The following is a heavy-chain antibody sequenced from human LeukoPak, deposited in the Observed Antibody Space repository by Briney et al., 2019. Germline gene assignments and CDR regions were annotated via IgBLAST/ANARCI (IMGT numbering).Heavy chain of an antibody. D-gene: IGHD6-13*01. CDR1: GFTFSSYS. V-gene: IGHV3-21*01. Sequence: GGSLRLSCAASGFTFSSYSMNWVRQAPGTGLEWVSSISSSSSYIYYADSVKGRFTISRDNDKNSLYLQMNSLRAEDTAVYYCARDLVQAAAGTHYFDYWGQGTLVTVSS. CDR3: ARDLVQAAAGTHYFDY. CDR2: ISSSSSYI. J-gene: IGHJ4*02.